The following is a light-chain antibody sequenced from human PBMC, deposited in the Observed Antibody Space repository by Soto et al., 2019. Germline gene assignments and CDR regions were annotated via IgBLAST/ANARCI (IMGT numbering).Light chain of an antibody. J-gene: IGKJ2*01. CDR2: GAS. V-gene: IGKV3-20*01. CDR1: QSVSRSY. Sequence: EIVLTQSPGTLSLSPGERATLSCRASQSVSRSYLAWFQQKPGQAPRLLIYGASNRATGITDRFSGDGSGTDFTLTINRLEAEDSALYYCQKYDTSPYTFGQGTKVDIK. CDR3: QKYDTSPYT.